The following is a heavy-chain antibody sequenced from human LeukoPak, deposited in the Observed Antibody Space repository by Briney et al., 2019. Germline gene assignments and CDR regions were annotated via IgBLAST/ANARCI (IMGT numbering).Heavy chain of an antibody. CDR1: GFTFSSYG. CDR3: AKDSDELIAAAYNWFDP. D-gene: IGHD6-13*01. Sequence: PGGSLRLSCAASGFTFSSYGLNWVRQAPGKGLEWVSVISGSGGSTYYADSVKGRFTISRDNSKNTLYLQMNSLRAEDTAVYYCAKDSDELIAAAYNWFDPWGQGTLVTVSS. V-gene: IGHV3-23*01. J-gene: IGHJ5*02. CDR2: ISGSGGST.